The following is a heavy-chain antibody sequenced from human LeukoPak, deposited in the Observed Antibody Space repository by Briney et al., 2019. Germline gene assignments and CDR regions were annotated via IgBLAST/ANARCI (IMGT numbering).Heavy chain of an antibody. CDR1: GFTFSSYG. V-gene: IGHV3-21*01. D-gene: IGHD3-3*01. Sequence: GGSLRLSCTASGFTFSSYGLNWVRQAPGKGLEWVSSISSSSTYIYYADSVKGRFTISRDNAKNSLYLQMNSLRAEDTAVYYCARVGDNWFDPWGQGTLVTVSS. J-gene: IGHJ5*02. CDR3: ARVGDNWFDP. CDR2: ISSSSTYI.